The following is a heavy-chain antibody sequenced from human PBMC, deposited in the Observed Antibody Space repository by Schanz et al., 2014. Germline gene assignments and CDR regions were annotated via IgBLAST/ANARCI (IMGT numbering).Heavy chain of an antibody. D-gene: IGHD2-8*01. V-gene: IGHV3-7*01. CDR3: ARESSNDIVLVAGAVFDH. CDR2: IKHDGSVK. J-gene: IGHJ4*02. Sequence: EVQLVESGGGLVQPGGSLRLSCTASGFTFSDYWMSWVRQAPGKGPEWVANIKHDGSVKDYVDSVEGRFTISRDNYKNTVYLQMNSLRPGDTAVYYCARESSNDIVLVAGAVFDHWGQGILVTVSS. CDR1: GFTFSDYW.